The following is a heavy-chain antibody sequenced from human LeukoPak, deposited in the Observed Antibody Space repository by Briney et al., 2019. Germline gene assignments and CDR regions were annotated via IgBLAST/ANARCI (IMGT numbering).Heavy chain of an antibody. Sequence: SVKVSCKASGGTFSNYAINWVRQAPGQGLEWMGGIIPIFGTANYAQKFQSRLTITADESTSTAYMELSSLRSEDTAVYYCARQSISGSSLSYFDYWGQGTLVNVSS. V-gene: IGHV1-69*01. D-gene: IGHD3-22*01. CDR3: ARQSISGSSLSYFDY. CDR2: IIPIFGTA. CDR1: GGTFSNYA. J-gene: IGHJ4*02.